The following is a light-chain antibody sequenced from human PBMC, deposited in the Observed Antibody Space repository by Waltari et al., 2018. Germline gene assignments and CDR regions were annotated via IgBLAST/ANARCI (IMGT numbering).Light chain of an antibody. CDR2: GAS. CDR1: QSIARN. V-gene: IGKV3-15*01. CDR3: QQYNNWRT. Sequence: ELLMTQSPATLSVSPGERATLSCRASQSIARNLAWYQQKPGQAPRLLIYGASTRATGVPDRFSGSGSGTEFTLTISSLQSEDFAVYYCQQYNNWRTFGQGTKVEIK. J-gene: IGKJ2*01.